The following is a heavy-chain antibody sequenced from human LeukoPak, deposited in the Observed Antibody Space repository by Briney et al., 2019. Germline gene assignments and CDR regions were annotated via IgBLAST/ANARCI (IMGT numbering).Heavy chain of an antibody. Sequence: GASVKVSCKASGYTFTGYYMHWVRQAPGQGLEWMGWINPNSGGTNYAQKFQGWVTMTRDTSISTAYMELSRLRSDDTAVYYCARQGRNSYGYIGPFDPWGQGTLVTVSS. CDR1: GYTFTGYY. J-gene: IGHJ5*02. CDR2: INPNSGGT. V-gene: IGHV1-2*04. CDR3: ARQGRNSYGYIGPFDP. D-gene: IGHD5-18*01.